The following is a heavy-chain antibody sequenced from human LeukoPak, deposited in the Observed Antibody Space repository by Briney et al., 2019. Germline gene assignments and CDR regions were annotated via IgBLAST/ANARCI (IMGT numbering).Heavy chain of an antibody. CDR2: FSGGGGTT. D-gene: IGHD4-23*01. J-gene: IGHJ4*02. CDR3: ARELSGGLHY. V-gene: IGHV3-23*01. Sequence: GGSLRLSCAASGFTFSSYAMSWVRQAPGKGLEWVSGFSGGGGTTYYADSVKGRFTISRDNAKNTLYLQMNSLRAEDSGVYYCARELSGGLHYWGQGTLVSVSS. CDR1: GFTFSSYA.